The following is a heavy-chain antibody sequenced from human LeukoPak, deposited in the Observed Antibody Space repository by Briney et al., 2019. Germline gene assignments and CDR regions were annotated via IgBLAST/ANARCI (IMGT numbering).Heavy chain of an antibody. J-gene: IGHJ6*04. V-gene: IGHV3-48*03. Sequence: SLRLSCAASGFTFSSYEMNWVRQAPGEGLEWVSYISSSGSTIYYADSVKGRFTISRDNAKNSLYLQMNSLRAEDTAVYYCAELGITMIGGVWGKGTTATISS. CDR2: ISSSGSTI. D-gene: IGHD3-10*02. CDR3: AELGITMIGGV. CDR1: GFTFSSYE.